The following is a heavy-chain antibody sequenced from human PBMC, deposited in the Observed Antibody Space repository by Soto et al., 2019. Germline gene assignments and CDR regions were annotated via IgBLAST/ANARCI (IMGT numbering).Heavy chain of an antibody. D-gene: IGHD3-10*01. V-gene: IGHV4-30-4*01. CDR1: GGSISSGDSY. Sequence: QVQLQESGPGLVKPSQTLSLTCSVSGGSISSGDSYWSWIRQPPGKDLEWIGLISYSGSPSYNPSLKSRVTISLDTSKNQFSLTLSSVTAADTAVYYCARQLSGSYPYDYWGQGTLVTVSS. CDR3: ARQLSGSYPYDY. J-gene: IGHJ4*02. CDR2: ISYSGSP.